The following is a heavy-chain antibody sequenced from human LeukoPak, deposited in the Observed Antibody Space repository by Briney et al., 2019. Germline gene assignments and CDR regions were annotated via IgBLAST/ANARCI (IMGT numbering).Heavy chain of an antibody. V-gene: IGHV4-39*01. D-gene: IGHD1-14*01. CDR3: ARRGTRWYFDY. CDR1: GGSISSSSYY. CDR2: IHHTGST. Sequence: SETLSLTCTVSGGSISSSSYYWGWIRQPPGKGPEWIGSIHHTGSTYYNLSFKSRVTISVDTSNNQFSLGLRSVTAADTAVYYCARRGTRWYFDYWGQGTLVTVSS. J-gene: IGHJ4*02.